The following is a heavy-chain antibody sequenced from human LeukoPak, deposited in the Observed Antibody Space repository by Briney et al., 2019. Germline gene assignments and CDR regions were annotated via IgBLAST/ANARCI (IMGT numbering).Heavy chain of an antibody. D-gene: IGHD3-22*01. J-gene: IGHJ4*02. CDR3: ARDQYYYDSSGYFVYLVY. CDR1: GYTFTSYG. CDR2: ISAYNGNT. Sequence: ASVKVSCKASGYTFTSYGISWVRQAPGQGLEWMGWISAYNGNTNYAQKLQGRVTMTTDTSTSTAYMELRSLRSDDTAVYYCARDQYYYDSSGYFVYLVYWGQGTLVTVSS. V-gene: IGHV1-18*01.